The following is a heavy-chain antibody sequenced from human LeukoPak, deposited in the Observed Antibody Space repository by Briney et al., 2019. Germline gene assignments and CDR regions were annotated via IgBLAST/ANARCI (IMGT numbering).Heavy chain of an antibody. V-gene: IGHV3-21*01. CDR2: ICSSSTYI. J-gene: IGHJ4*02. Sequence: GGSLRLSCAASGHPFSSQYVNWARQAPGKGLEWVSFICSSSTYIYYADSVRGRFTISRDNAKNSLYLQMNSLRAEDTAVYYCARVGGYCSSTSCPPPDYWGQGTLVTVSS. CDR3: ARVGGYCSSTSCPPPDY. CDR1: GHPFSSQY. D-gene: IGHD2-2*01.